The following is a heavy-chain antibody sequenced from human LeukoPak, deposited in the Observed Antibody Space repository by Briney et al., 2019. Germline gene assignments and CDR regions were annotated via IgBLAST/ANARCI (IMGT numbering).Heavy chain of an antibody. D-gene: IGHD3-10*01. V-gene: IGHV4-61*02. CDR1: GVSISSGGYY. CDR3: ARDQTYSGSGIYTYFDY. J-gene: IGHJ4*02. Sequence: SETLSLTCTVSGVSISSGGYYWSWIRQPAGKGLEYIGRIYSTGSTNYNPSLRSRVTISVDTSKNHFSLKLSSVTAADTAVYYCARDQTYSGSGIYTYFDYWGQGTLVTVSS. CDR2: IYSTGST.